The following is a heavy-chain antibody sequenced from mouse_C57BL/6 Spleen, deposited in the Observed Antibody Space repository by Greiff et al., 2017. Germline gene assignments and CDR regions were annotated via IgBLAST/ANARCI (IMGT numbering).Heavy chain of an antibody. V-gene: IGHV1-59*01. J-gene: IGHJ2*01. D-gene: IGHD1-1*01. CDR3: ARSLYVTCYFDY. CDR2: IDPSDSYT. CDR1: GYTFTSYW. Sequence: QVQLQQPGAELVRPGTSVKLSCKASGYTFTSYWMHWVKQRPGQGLEWIGVIDPSDSYTNYNQKFKGKATLTVDTSSSTAYMQLSSLTSEDSAVYYCARSLYVTCYFDYWGQGTTLTVSS.